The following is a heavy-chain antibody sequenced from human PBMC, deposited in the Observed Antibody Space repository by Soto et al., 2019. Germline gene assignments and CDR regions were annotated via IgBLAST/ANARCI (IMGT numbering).Heavy chain of an antibody. D-gene: IGHD7-27*01. CDR2: MDPSTGNT. Sequence: QVQLVQSGAEVKKPGASVKVSCKASGYSFTTYDINWMRQASGQGLEWLGWMDPSTGNTAYAQKFQGRVTMTRDTSMNTSFMELSSLTYEDTAVYFCARNRREPGDFDYWGRGTLVTVSS. J-gene: IGHJ4*02. V-gene: IGHV1-8*01. CDR3: ARNRREPGDFDY. CDR1: GYSFTTYD.